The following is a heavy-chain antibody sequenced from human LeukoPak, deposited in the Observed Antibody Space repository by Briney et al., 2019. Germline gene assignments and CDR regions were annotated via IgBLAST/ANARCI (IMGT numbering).Heavy chain of an antibody. CDR1: GGSITYNY. V-gene: IGHV4-59*01. D-gene: IGHD5-18*01. CDR3: ARARGDIGMAGDY. J-gene: IGHJ4*02. CDR2: IYYSGST. Sequence: SETLSLTCTVSGGSITYNYWNWIRQPPGKGLEWIGYIYYSGSTNYNPSLKSRVTISVDTSKNQFSLKLSSVTAADTAVYYCARARGDIGMAGDYWSQGTLVTVSP.